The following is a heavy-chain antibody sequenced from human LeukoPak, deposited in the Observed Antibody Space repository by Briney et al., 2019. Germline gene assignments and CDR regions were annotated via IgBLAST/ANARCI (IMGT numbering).Heavy chain of an antibody. Sequence: GGSLRLSCAASGFTFSSYGMHWVRQAPGKGLEWVAFIRYDGSNKYYADSVKGRFTISRDNSKNTLYLQMNSMRAEDTAVYYCAKDPLLTDLYSGSYLASSYFDYWGQGTLVTVSS. J-gene: IGHJ4*02. CDR1: GFTFSSYG. CDR3: AKDPLLTDLYSGSYLASSYFDY. D-gene: IGHD1-26*01. CDR2: IRYDGSNK. V-gene: IGHV3-30*02.